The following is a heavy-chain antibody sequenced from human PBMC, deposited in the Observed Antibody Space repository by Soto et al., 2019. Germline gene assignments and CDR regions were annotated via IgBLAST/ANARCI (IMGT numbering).Heavy chain of an antibody. CDR1: GGSISSYY. CDR2: IYYSGST. Sequence: PSETLSLTCTVSGGSISSYYGSWIRQPPGKGLEWIGYIYYSGSTNYNPSLKSRVTISVDTSKNQFSLKLSSVTAADTAVYYCARRVRLREGMDVWGQGTTVTVSS. CDR3: ARRVRLREGMDV. D-gene: IGHD3-16*01. J-gene: IGHJ6*02. V-gene: IGHV4-59*01.